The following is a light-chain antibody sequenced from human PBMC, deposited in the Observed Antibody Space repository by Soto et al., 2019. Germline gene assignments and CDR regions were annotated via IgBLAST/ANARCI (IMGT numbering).Light chain of an antibody. CDR3: QQHTKAPPWS. Sequence: EIVLTQSPGTLSLSPGERATLSCSASQSVTNNYVAWYQHKPGQAPRLLIYGASNRATGVPDRFSGSGSGTDFTLTISRLEPEDFAANYCQQHTKAPPWSFGQGTKVEVK. V-gene: IGKV3-20*01. J-gene: IGKJ1*01. CDR2: GAS. CDR1: QSVTNNY.